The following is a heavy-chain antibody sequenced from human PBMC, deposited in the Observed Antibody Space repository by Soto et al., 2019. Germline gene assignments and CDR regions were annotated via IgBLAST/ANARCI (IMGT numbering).Heavy chain of an antibody. CDR3: AREDSSGYYSY. J-gene: IGHJ4*02. D-gene: IGHD3-22*01. Sequence: SETLSLTCTVSGGSISSYYWSWIRQPPGKGLEWIGYIYYSGSTNYNPSLKSRVTISVDTSKNQFSLKLSSVTAADTAVYYCAREDSSGYYSYWGQGTLVTVSS. CDR1: GGSISSYY. V-gene: IGHV4-59*01. CDR2: IYYSGST.